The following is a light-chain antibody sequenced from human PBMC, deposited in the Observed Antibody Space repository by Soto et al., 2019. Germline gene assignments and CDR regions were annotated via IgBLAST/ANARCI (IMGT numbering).Light chain of an antibody. CDR3: QHYGTSLT. CDR2: QAS. J-gene: IGKJ4*01. CDR1: QTVSSRY. V-gene: IGKV3-20*01. Sequence: ESVLTQSPGTLSLSPGERAFLSCRASQTVSSRYLAWYQHKPGQAPRLLISQASTRAAGIPDRFSGSGSETDFTLTINRLEPEDFAVYYCQHYGTSLTFGGGTQVEIK.